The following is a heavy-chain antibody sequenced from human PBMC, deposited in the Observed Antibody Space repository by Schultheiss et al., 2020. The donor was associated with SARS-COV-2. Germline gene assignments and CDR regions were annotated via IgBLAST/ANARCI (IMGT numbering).Heavy chain of an antibody. CDR2: IWYDGSKT. Sequence: GGSLRLSCAASGFTFSSYGMHWVRQAPGKGLEWAAVIWYDGSKTDYADSVKGRFTISRDNSKNTLYLQMNSLRAEDTAVYYCARDASDPRGGMDVWGQGTTVTVSS. V-gene: IGHV3-33*01. J-gene: IGHJ6*02. CDR3: ARDASDPRGGMDV. CDR1: GFTFSSYG.